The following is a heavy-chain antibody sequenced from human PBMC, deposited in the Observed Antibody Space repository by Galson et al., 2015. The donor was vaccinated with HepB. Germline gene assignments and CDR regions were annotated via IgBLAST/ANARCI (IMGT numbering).Heavy chain of an antibody. CDR1: GFTFTSST. Sequence: SVKVSCKASGFTFTSSTMQWVRQARGQRLEWIGRVVVGSDNTNYAHNFQERVTITRDMSTSTAYMELSSLRSEDTAVYYCAASTHSSSWYSLFYYYAMDVWGQGTTVTVSS. J-gene: IGHJ6*02. CDR2: VVVGSDNT. V-gene: IGHV1-58*02. D-gene: IGHD6-13*01. CDR3: AASTHSSSWYSLFYYYAMDV.